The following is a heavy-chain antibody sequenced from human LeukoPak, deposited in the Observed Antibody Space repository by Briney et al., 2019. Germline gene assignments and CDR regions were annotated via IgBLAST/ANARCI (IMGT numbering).Heavy chain of an antibody. Sequence: SETLSLTCAVSGGSISSGGYSWSWIRQPPGKGLEWIGYIYYSGSTNYNPSLKSRVTISVDTSKNQFSLKLSSVTAADTAVYYCARSVGARTRFDYWGQGTLVTVSS. CDR3: ARSVGARTRFDY. CDR2: IYYSGST. V-gene: IGHV4-61*08. D-gene: IGHD1-26*01. J-gene: IGHJ4*02. CDR1: GGSISSGGYS.